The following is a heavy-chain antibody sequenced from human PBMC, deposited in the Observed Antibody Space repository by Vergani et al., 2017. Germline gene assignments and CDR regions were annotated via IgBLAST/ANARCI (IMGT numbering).Heavy chain of an antibody. J-gene: IGHJ4*02. Sequence: EVMLVQSGAEVKKPGESLKISCKYSESSFISNEIAWVRQMSGKGLQWMGNINPIDSKIAYSPSFQGQAIMSLDKAITTAYLQWRSLKASDTAIYYCTRHGPCGDGACLHFDHWGQGTQVTVS. V-gene: IGHV5-51*01. CDR1: ESSFISNE. CDR3: TRHGPCGDGACLHFDH. CDR2: INPIDSKI. D-gene: IGHD2-21*01.